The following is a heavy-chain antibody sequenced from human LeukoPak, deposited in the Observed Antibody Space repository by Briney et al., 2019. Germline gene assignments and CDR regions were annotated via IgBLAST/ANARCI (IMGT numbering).Heavy chain of an antibody. CDR3: AKDYRAHPLRPNWLDP. D-gene: IGHD1-26*01. J-gene: IGHJ5*02. Sequence: GGSLRLSCAAAGFTVHSNYMSWVREAPGKALEWVSVIDRSGVTHYADSVKGRFTISRDNSKNTLYLQMNSLRAEDTGVYYCAKDYRAHPLRPNWLDPWGQGTLVTVSS. V-gene: IGHV3-53*01. CDR1: GFTVHSNY. CDR2: IDRSGVT.